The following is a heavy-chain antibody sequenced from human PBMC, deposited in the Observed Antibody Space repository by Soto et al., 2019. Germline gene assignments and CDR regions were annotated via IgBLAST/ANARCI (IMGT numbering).Heavy chain of an antibody. Sequence: GSLRLSCAASGFTFSSYWMSWVRQAPGKGLEWVANIKQDGSEKYYVDSVKGRFTISRDNAKNSLYLQMNSLRAEDTAVYYCARALIYYDILTGYCGYYYYYGMDVWGQGTTVTVSS. V-gene: IGHV3-7*01. CDR3: ARALIYYDILTGYCGYYYYYGMDV. J-gene: IGHJ6*02. D-gene: IGHD3-9*01. CDR1: GFTFSSYW. CDR2: IKQDGSEK.